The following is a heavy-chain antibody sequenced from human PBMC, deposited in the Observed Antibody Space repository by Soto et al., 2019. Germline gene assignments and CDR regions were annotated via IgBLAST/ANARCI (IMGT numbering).Heavy chain of an antibody. Sequence: VQLVESGGGLVQPGESLRLSCTASGLTFSISWMTWVRQAPGEGLEWVSNITPAGDVQHYADSVKERFTISRDNAKNSLFLQMSGLRVEDTAVYYCATANTPSAFDMWGQGTMVTVSS. CDR2: ITPAGDVQ. J-gene: IGHJ3*02. V-gene: IGHV3-7*01. CDR3: ATANTPSAFDM. CDR1: GLTFSISW.